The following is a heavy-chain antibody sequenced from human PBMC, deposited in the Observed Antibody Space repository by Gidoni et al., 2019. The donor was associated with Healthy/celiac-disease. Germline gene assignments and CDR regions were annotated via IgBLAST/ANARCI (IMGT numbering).Heavy chain of an antibody. CDR1: GGSISSRHW. CDR3: ARWDQSDILTGYPYLAAYGMDV. J-gene: IGHJ6*02. V-gene: IGHV4-4*02. CDR2: IYHSESI. D-gene: IGHD3-9*01. Sequence: QLPAPCPGLVKPSGTPSLTCAVSGGSISSRHWWRRVRQPTGKGLEWIGEIYHSESIKYNPSLKSRVTISVDKSKNQSSLKLSSVTAADTAVYDGARWDQSDILTGYPYLAAYGMDVWGQGTTVTVSS.